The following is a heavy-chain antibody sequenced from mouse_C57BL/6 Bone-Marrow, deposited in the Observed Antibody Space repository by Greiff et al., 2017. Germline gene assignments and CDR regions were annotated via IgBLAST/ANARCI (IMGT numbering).Heavy chain of an antibody. J-gene: IGHJ3*01. Sequence: QVQLQQSDAELVKPGASVKISCKVSGYTFTDHTIHWMKQRPEQGLEWIGYIYSRDGSTKYNEKFKGKATLTADKSSSTAYMQLNSLTSEDSAVYFCARTFYYYDNAEAWFAYWGQGTLVTVSA. D-gene: IGHD2-4*01. CDR2: IYSRDGST. V-gene: IGHV1-78*01. CDR3: ARTFYYYDNAEAWFAY. CDR1: GYTFTDHT.